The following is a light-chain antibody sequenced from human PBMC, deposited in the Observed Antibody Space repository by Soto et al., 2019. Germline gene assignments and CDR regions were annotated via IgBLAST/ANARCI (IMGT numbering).Light chain of an antibody. V-gene: IGKV3-11*01. J-gene: IGKJ2*01. CDR1: QSVSSS. Sequence: EIVLTQSPATLSLSPGERATLSCRASQSVSSSLAWYQQKPGQAPRLLIYGASKRAPGIPVRFSASGSGTDFTRTISSLETADFAVYSCQHRTNWEYTFGQGTKLEIK. CDR2: GAS. CDR3: QHRTNWEYT.